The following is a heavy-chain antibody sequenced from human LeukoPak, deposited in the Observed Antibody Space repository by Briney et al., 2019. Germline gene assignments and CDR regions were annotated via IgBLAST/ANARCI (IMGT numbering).Heavy chain of an antibody. CDR2: IYYSGST. J-gene: IGHJ4*02. D-gene: IGHD3-10*01. CDR3: AREPGRVRGVIIFDY. Sequence: PSETLSLTCTVSGGSISSSSYYWGWLRQPPGKGLGWIGSIYYSGSTYYNPSLKSRVTISVDTSKNQFSLKLSSVTAADTAVYYCAREPGRVRGVIIFDYWGQGALVTVSS. V-gene: IGHV4-39*02. CDR1: GGSISSSSYY.